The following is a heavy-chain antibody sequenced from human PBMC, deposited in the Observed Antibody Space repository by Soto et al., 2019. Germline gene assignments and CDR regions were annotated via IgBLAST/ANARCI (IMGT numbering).Heavy chain of an antibody. Sequence: SETLSLTCTVSGASISGFYWSWIRKSAGKGLEWIGRIYAAGTTDYNPSLKSRVMMSVDTSKKQFSLKLRSVTAADTAVYYCVRDGTKTLRDWFDPWGQGMSVTVSS. CDR3: VRDGTKTLRDWFDP. V-gene: IGHV4-4*07. CDR1: GASISGFY. D-gene: IGHD1-1*01. CDR2: IYAAGTT. J-gene: IGHJ5*02.